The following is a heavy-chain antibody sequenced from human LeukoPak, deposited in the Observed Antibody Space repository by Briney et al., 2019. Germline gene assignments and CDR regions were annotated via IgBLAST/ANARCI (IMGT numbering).Heavy chain of an antibody. CDR1: GYTFTSYD. V-gene: IGHV1-8*01. D-gene: IGHD1-26*01. J-gene: IGHJ4*02. CDR3: ARGWYSGSYFDIFWTNDFDY. Sequence: ASVKVSCKASGYTFTSYDINWVRQATGQRLEWMGWMNPNSGNTGYAQKFQGRVTMTRNTSISTAYMELSSLRSEDTAVYYCARGWYSGSYFDIFWTNDFDYWGQGTLVTVSS. CDR2: MNPNSGNT.